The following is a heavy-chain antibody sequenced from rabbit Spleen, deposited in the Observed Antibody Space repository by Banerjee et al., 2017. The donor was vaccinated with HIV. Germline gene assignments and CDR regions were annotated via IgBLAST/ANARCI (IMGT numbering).Heavy chain of an antibody. CDR1: GFSFSSSYW. J-gene: IGHJ4*01. V-gene: IGHV1S45*01. CDR2: INMVTGKS. D-gene: IGHD4-1*01. CDR3: VREVAARFNL. Sequence: QEQLVESGGGLVQPEGSLTLTCTASGFSFSSSYWICWVRQAPGKGLEWITCINMVTGKSVYASWAKGRFIMSRTSSTKVTLQMTSLTAADTATYFCVREVAARFNLWGPGTLVTVS.